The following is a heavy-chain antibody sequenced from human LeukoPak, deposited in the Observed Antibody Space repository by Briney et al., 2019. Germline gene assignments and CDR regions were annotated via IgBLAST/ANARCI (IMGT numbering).Heavy chain of an antibody. J-gene: IGHJ4*02. Sequence: GASLKLSCKASGYTFTSYGISWVRQAPGQGLEWMGWMNPNSSNTGYVQKVQGRVTMTRNTSKSTPYLQLRSVRSEDTAVYYCARCGSGSAYCSSTSCYTINDHWGQGTLVTVSS. CDR3: ARCGSGSAYCSSTSCYTINDH. V-gene: IGHV1-8*02. D-gene: IGHD2-2*02. CDR1: GYTFTSYG. CDR2: MNPNSSNT.